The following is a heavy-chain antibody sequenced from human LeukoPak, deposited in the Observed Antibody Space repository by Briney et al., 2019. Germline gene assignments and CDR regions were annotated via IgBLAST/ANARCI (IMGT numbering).Heavy chain of an antibody. V-gene: IGHV3-33*06. Sequence: VGSLRLSCAASGFTFSSYGMHWVRQAPGKGLEWVAVIWYDGSNKYYADSVKGRFTISRDNSKNTLYLQMNSLRAEDTAVYYCAKESVLRYFDWPTFDYWGQGTLVTVSS. CDR3: AKESVLRYFDWPTFDY. CDR2: IWYDGSNK. J-gene: IGHJ4*02. CDR1: GFTFSSYG. D-gene: IGHD3-9*01.